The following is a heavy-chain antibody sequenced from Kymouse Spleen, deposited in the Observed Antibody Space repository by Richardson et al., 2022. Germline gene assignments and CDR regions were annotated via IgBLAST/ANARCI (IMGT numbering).Heavy chain of an antibody. Sequence: EVQLVESGGGLVKPGGSLRLSCAASGFTFSSYSMNWVRQAPGKGLEWVSSISSSSSYIYYADSVKGRFTISRDNAKNSLYLQMNSLRAEDTAVYYCARDLGSGSYYYYYYGMDVWGQGTTVTVSS. CDR1: GFTFSSYS. CDR2: ISSSSSYI. D-gene: IGHD3-10*01. V-gene: IGHV3-21*03. J-gene: IGHJ6*02. CDR3: ARDLGSGSYYYYYYGMDV.